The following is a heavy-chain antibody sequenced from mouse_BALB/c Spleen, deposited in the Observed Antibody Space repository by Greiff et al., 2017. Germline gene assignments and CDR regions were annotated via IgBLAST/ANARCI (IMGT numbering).Heavy chain of an antibody. CDR3: ARSATVVATDYAMDY. J-gene: IGHJ4*01. V-gene: IGHV1-67*01. D-gene: IGHD1-1*01. CDR1: GYTFTDYA. CDR2: ISTYYGNT. Sequence: QVQLQQSGPELVRPGVSVKISCKGSGYTFTDYAMHWVKQSHAKSLEWIGVISTYYGNTNYNQKFKGKATMTVDKSSSTAYMELARLTSEDSAIYYCARSATVVATDYAMDYWGQGTSVTVSS.